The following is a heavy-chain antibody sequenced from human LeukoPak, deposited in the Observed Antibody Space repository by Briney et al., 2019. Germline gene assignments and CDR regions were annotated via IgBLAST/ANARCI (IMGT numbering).Heavy chain of an antibody. CDR3: ASGYYGSGSYYKIFFDN. D-gene: IGHD3-10*01. CDR2: IIPIFETA. CDR1: GGTFSSYA. V-gene: IGHV1-69*13. J-gene: IGHJ4*02. Sequence: SVKVSCKASGGTFSSYAISWVRQAPGQGLEWMGGIIPIFETASYAQKFQGRVTIIADESTSTAYMELSSLRSEDTAVYYCASGYYGSGSYYKIFFDNWGQGTLVTVSS.